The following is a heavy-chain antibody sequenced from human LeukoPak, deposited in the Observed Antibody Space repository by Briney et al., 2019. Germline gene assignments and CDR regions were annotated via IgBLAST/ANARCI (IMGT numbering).Heavy chain of an antibody. V-gene: IGHV4-61*02. CDR3: ARGGYRGVLTGYFDH. CDR1: GGSISSGSYD. J-gene: IGHJ4*02. Sequence: PSETLSLTCTVSGGSISSGSYDWSWIRQPAGKGLEWIGRIYTSGSTNYNPSLKSRVTISVDTSKNQFSLKLSSVTAADTAVYYCARGGYRGVLTGYFDHWGQGTLVTVSS. CDR2: IYTSGST. D-gene: IGHD3-10*01.